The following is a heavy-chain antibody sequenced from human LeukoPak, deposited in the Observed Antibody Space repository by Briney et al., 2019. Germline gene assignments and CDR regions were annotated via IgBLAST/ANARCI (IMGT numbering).Heavy chain of an antibody. CDR3: TRDLGVDTTMIFFDY. D-gene: IGHD5-18*01. CDR2: ISAYNGDT. Sequence: GASVKVSCKASGYTFTGYYMHWVRQAPGQGPEWVGWISAYNGDTSYAQQLQGRVTMTTDTSTSTAYMEVRSLRSDDTAVYYCTRDLGVDTTMIFFDYWGQGSLVTVSS. V-gene: IGHV1-18*04. CDR1: GYTFTGYY. J-gene: IGHJ4*02.